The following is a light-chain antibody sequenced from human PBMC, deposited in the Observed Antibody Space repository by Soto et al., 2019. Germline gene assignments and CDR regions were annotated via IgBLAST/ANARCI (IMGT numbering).Light chain of an antibody. CDR3: CSYAGNYSPV. J-gene: IGLJ1*01. Sequence: QSALTQPASVSGSPGQSITISCTGTSSDVANNNLVSWYQQHPGKAPNFVIYEASKRPSGVSNRFSGSKSGNTASLTISGLQAEDEADYYCCSYAGNYSPVFGTGTKLTVL. CDR1: SSDVANNNL. V-gene: IGLV2-23*01. CDR2: EAS.